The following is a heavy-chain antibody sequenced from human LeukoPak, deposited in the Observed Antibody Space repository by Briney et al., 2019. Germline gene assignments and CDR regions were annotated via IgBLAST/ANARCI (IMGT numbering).Heavy chain of an antibody. CDR2: ISTSSSYI. Sequence: GGSLRLSCVASGFTFSDYWMSWVRQAPGKGLEWVSSISTSSSYIYYADSRKGRFTISRDNAKNSLFLQMNSLRAEDTAVYYCAREGSSPTFDYWGQGTLVTVSS. V-gene: IGHV3-21*01. J-gene: IGHJ4*02. CDR3: AREGSSPTFDY. CDR1: GFTFSDYW. D-gene: IGHD2-2*01.